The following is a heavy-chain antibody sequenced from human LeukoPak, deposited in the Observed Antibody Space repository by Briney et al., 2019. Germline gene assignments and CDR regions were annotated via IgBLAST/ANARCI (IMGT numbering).Heavy chain of an antibody. Sequence: AGGSLRLSCAASGFMFSSYWMSWIRQAPGKGLEWMANIKQDGSERDYVDSVKGRFTISKDNAKNLLYLQMNILKAEDTAVYYCAREISSWYRTEGRFDPWGQGTLVPVSS. J-gene: IGHJ5*02. CDR2: IKQDGSER. D-gene: IGHD6-13*01. CDR1: GFMFSSYW. V-gene: IGHV3-7*01. CDR3: AREISSWYRTEGRFDP.